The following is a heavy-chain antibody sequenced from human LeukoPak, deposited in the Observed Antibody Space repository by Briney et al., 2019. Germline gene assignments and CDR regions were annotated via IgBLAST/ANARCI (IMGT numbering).Heavy chain of an antibody. CDR1: GGSISSGTYY. D-gene: IGHD3-10*01. CDR3: ARGRKRVTMVRGVIPQASFDY. Sequence: PSETLSLTCIVSGGSISSGTYYWGWIRQPPGKGLEWIGSIYYSGSTYYNPSLKSRVTISVDTSKNQFSLKLSSVTAADTAVYYCARGRKRVTMVRGVIPQASFDYWGQGTLVTVSS. J-gene: IGHJ4*02. CDR2: IYYSGST. V-gene: IGHV4-39*07.